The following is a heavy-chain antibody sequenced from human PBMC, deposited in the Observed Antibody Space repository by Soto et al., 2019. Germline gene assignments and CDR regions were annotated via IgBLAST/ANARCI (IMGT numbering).Heavy chain of an antibody. V-gene: IGHV3-30*18. CDR2: ISKDGNDQ. Sequence: QVQLVESGGGVVQPGTSLRLSCAASGFTFSTYAMHWVRQAPGKGLEWVAMISKDGNDQYYADSVKGRFTVSRDNSKNTVCLQMHSLRPEYTAFYYCAKDRWEFTRYFDSWGQGTMVTVSS. CDR3: AKDRWEFTRYFDS. CDR1: GFTFSTYA. D-gene: IGHD1-26*01. J-gene: IGHJ4*02.